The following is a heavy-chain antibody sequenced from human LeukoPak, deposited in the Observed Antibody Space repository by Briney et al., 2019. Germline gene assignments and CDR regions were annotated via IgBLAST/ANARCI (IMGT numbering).Heavy chain of an antibody. V-gene: IGHV1-2*02. D-gene: IGHD3-22*01. CDR3: ARILDYDSSGDHDY. CDR1: GYTFTGYY. J-gene: IGHJ4*02. CDR2: INPNSGGT. Sequence: ASVKVSCTASGYTFTGYYMHWVRQAPGQGLEWMGWINPNSGGTNYAQKFQGRVTMTRDTSISTAYMELSRLRSDDTAVYYCARILDYDSSGDHDYWGQGTLVTVSS.